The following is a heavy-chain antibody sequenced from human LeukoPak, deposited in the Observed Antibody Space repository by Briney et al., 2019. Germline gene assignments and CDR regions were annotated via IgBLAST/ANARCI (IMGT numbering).Heavy chain of an antibody. CDR1: GFTFSSYA. CDR3: ARSGKGKLLWFGELSLYYMDV. D-gene: IGHD3-10*01. CDR2: ISGSGGST. V-gene: IGHV3-23*01. J-gene: IGHJ6*03. Sequence: GGSLRLSCAASGFTFSSYAMSWVRQAPGKGLEWVSAISGSGGSTYYADSVKGRFTISRDNSKNTLYLQMNSLRAEDTAVYYCARSGKGKLLWFGELSLYYMDVWGKGTTVTVPS.